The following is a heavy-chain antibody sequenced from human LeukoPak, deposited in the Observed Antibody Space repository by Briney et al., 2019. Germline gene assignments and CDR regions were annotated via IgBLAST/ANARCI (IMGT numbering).Heavy chain of an antibody. CDR2: INHSGIT. CDR3: ARVGYYYGSGN. CDR1: GGSFIDYS. Sequence: SETLSLTCSVSGGSFIDYSWSWIRQPPGKGLEWIGEINHSGITNYNPSLESRVTISVDTSKNQFSLKLSSVTAADTAVYYCARVGYYYGSGNWGQGTLVTVSS. V-gene: IGHV4-34*01. J-gene: IGHJ4*02. D-gene: IGHD3-10*01.